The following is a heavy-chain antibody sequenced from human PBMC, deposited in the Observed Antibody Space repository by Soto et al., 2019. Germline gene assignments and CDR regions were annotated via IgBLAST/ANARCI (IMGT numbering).Heavy chain of an antibody. D-gene: IGHD2-2*01. CDR2: IYYSGST. CDR1: GGSISSGGYY. J-gene: IGHJ3*02. CDR3: ARVKVPAAIRGPSVGAFDI. V-gene: IGHV4-31*03. Sequence: SETLSLTCTVSGGSISSGGYYWSWIRQHPGKGLEWIGYIYYSGSTYYNPSLKSRVTISVDTSKNQFSLRAEDMAVYYCARVKVPAAIRGPSVGAFDIWGQGTMVTVSS.